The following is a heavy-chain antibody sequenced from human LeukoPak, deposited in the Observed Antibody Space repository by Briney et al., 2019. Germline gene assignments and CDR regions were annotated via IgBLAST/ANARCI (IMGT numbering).Heavy chain of an antibody. CDR2: ISYDGSNK. Sequence: GRSLRLSCAASGFTFSNNGMHWVRQAPGKGLEWVAVISYDGSNKYYTDSVKGRFTISRDNSKNTLYLQMNSLRAEDTAVYYCAKGGAEWELLNWFDPWGQGTLVTVSS. D-gene: IGHD1-26*01. V-gene: IGHV3-30*18. CDR3: AKGGAEWELLNWFDP. CDR1: GFTFSNNG. J-gene: IGHJ5*02.